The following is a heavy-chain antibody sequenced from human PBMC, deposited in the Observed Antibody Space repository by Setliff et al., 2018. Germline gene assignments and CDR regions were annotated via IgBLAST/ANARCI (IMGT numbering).Heavy chain of an antibody. CDR1: GGTFSSYA. D-gene: IGHD2-21*02. Sequence: VASVKVSCKASGGTFSSYAISWVRQAPGQGLEWMGGIIPILGIANYAQKFQGRVTITADKSTSTAYMELSSLRSEDTAVYYCARDLGHGGDSDYWGQGILVTVSS. CDR3: ARDLGHGGDSDY. V-gene: IGHV1-69*10. J-gene: IGHJ4*02. CDR2: IIPILGIA.